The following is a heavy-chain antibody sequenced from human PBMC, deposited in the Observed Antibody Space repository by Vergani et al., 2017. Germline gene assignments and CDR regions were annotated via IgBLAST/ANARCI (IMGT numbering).Heavy chain of an antibody. CDR2: IYYSGST. V-gene: IGHV4-59*01. CDR3: ARASRYYDSSGYPQDAVDI. Sequence: QVQLQESGPGLVKPSETLSLTSPVSGGSIRPYYWRLIRQPPRTGLECLRDIYYSGSTNYNPSLKSPVTISVDTSKNQFSLKLSSVTAADTAVYYWARASRYYDSSGYPQDAVDIWGQGTMVTVSS. CDR1: GGSIRPYY. J-gene: IGHJ3*02. D-gene: IGHD3-22*01.